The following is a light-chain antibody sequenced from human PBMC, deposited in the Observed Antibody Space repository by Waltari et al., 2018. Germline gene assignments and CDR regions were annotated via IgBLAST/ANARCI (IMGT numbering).Light chain of an antibody. CDR2: AAS. V-gene: IGKV1-39*01. CDR3: QQIYSAPRM. J-gene: IGKJ1*01. CDR1: QYINNY. Sequence: DIQMTQSPSSRSASVGDRVLITCRASQYINNYLNWYQQKPGKAPYLLIYAASTLHVGVPSRFSGSGSGTEFTLTISGIQPEDFAAYYCQQIYSAPRMFGQGTKVEVK.